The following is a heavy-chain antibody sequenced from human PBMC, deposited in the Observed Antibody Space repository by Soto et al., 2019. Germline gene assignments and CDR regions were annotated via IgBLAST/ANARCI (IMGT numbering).Heavy chain of an antibody. D-gene: IGHD3-16*01. CDR2: IIPIFGTA. CDR1: GDTFSSYA. V-gene: IGHV1-69*12. J-gene: IGHJ6*02. Sequence: QVQLVQSGAEVKKPGSSVKVSCKASGDTFSSYAINWVRQAPGQGLEWMGGIIPIFGTADYAQKFQGRVTITADQSTSTAYMELSSLRSEDTAVYYCAQCLLGVNYYYGMDVWGQGTTVIVSS. CDR3: AQCLLGVNYYYGMDV.